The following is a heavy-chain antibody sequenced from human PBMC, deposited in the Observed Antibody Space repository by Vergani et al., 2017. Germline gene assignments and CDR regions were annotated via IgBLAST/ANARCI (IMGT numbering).Heavy chain of an antibody. CDR2: IYSTGCT. Sequence: QVQLEESGPGLVKPSETLSLTCTVSGGSFNTYYWSWIRQSPGKGLEWIGYIYSTGCTNYNPSLHSRVTMSVDTAKNQFSLKLSSVSAADTAVYYCAGGRYCSSISCQKRGYYYYYRDVWGK. J-gene: IGHJ6*03. CDR1: GGSFNTYY. D-gene: IGHD2-2*01. CDR3: AGGRYCSSISCQKRGYYYYYRDV. V-gene: IGHV4-59*12.